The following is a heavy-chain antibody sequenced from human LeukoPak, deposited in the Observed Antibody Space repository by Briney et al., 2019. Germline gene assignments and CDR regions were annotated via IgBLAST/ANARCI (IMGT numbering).Heavy chain of an antibody. V-gene: IGHV4-34*01. D-gene: IGHD3-10*01. CDR1: GGSFRGYY. J-gene: IGHJ4*02. CDR2: INHSGST. CDR3: ASLWFGELSYYFDY. Sequence: SETLSLTCAVYGGSFRGYYWSWIRQPPGKGLEWIGEINHSGSTNYNPSLKSRVTISVDTSKNQFSLKLSSVTAADTAVYYCASLWFGELSYYFDYWGQGTLVTVSS.